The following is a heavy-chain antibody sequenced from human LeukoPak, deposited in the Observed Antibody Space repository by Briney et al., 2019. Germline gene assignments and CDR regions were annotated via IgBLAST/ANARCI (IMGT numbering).Heavy chain of an antibody. J-gene: IGHJ3*02. D-gene: IGHD3-22*01. CDR2: IYSGGST. CDR1: GFTVSSNY. Sequence: GGSLRLSCAASGFTVSSNYMSWVRQAPGKGLEWVSVIYSGGSTYYADSVKGRFTISRDNSKNTLYLQMNSLRAEDTAVYYCARDGGYYYDSSGYLDIWGQGTMVTVSS. CDR3: ARDGGYYYDSSGYLDI. V-gene: IGHV3-66*01.